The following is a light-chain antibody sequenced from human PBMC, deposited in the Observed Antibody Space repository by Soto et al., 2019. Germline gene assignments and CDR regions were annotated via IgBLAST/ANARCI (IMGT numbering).Light chain of an antibody. V-gene: IGKV3-15*01. CDR1: QSFSSN. Sequence: EIVMTQSPATLSVSPGERATLSCRASQSFSSNLAWYQQRSGQAPRLLIYGASTRAPGIPARFSGSGSGTEFTLTISSLQSEDFAVYYCQEYNNWHPVTFGGGTKVEIK. J-gene: IGKJ4*01. CDR3: QEYNNWHPVT. CDR2: GAS.